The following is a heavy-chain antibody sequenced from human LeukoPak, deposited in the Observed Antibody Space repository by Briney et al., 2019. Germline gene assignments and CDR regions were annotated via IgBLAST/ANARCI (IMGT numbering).Heavy chain of an antibody. CDR1: GFTFDDYA. CDR2: ISWNSGSI. Sequence: GGSLRLSCAASGFTFDDYAMHCVRQAPGKGLEWVSGISWNSGSIGYADSVKGRFTISRDNAKNSLYLQMNSLRAEDTALYYCAKDLSDYYDSSGFDYWGQGTLVTVSS. D-gene: IGHD3-22*01. V-gene: IGHV3-9*01. J-gene: IGHJ4*02. CDR3: AKDLSDYYDSSGFDY.